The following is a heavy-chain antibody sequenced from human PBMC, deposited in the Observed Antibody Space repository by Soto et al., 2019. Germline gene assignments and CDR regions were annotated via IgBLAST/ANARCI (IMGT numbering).Heavy chain of an antibody. CDR1: GFSLSTSGVG. D-gene: IGHD3-3*01. Sequence: QITLKESGPPLVKPTQTLTLTCTFSGFSLSTSGVGVGWIRQPPGKALEWLALIYWDDDKRYSPSLKSRLTITKDTSKNQVVLTMTNMDPVDTATYYCAHAYYDFWSGYYPVYAFDIWGQGTMVTVSS. V-gene: IGHV2-5*02. CDR2: IYWDDDK. J-gene: IGHJ3*02. CDR3: AHAYYDFWSGYYPVYAFDI.